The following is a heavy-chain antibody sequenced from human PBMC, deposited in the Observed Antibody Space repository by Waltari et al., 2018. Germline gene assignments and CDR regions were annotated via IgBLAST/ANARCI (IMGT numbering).Heavy chain of an antibody. D-gene: IGHD3-10*01. V-gene: IGHV3-9*01. J-gene: IGHJ4*02. CDR3: AKDSAYGSGTYYNDHIDY. CDR2: INWNSAGK. Sequence: EVELVESGGGLVQPGRSLRLACAASGFTFDDFAMHWVRQVPGKGLEWVSGINWNSAGKGYANYVKGRFTSSRDNAKNALYLQMNSLRPEDTAVYFCAKDSAYGSGTYYNDHIDYWGQGILVSVSS. CDR1: GFTFDDFA.